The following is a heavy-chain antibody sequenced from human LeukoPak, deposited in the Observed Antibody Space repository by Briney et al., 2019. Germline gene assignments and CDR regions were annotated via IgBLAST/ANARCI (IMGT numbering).Heavy chain of an antibody. CDR3: ARVHYYDSSGYYLFDY. CDR2: IYHSGST. D-gene: IGHD3-22*01. Sequence: SETLSLTCAVSGGSISSGGYSWSWIRQPPGKGLEWIGYIYHSGSTYYNPSLKSRVTISVDRSKSQFSLKLSSVTAADTAVYYCARVHYYDSSGYYLFDYWGQGTLVTVSS. V-gene: IGHV4-30-2*01. J-gene: IGHJ4*02. CDR1: GGSISSGGYS.